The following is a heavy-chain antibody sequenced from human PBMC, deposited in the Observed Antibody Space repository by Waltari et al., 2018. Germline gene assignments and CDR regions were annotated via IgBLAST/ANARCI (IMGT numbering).Heavy chain of an antibody. CDR1: GYSISSGYY. CDR3: ATLTTVTTGFDP. CDR2: IYHSGST. Sequence: QVQLQESGPGLVKPSETLSLTCTVSGYSISSGYYWGWIRQPPGKGLEWIGSIYHSGSTYYNPSLKSRVTISVDTSKNQFSLKLSSVTAADTAVYYCATLTTVTTGFDPWGQGTLVTVSS. V-gene: IGHV4-38-2*02. D-gene: IGHD4-17*01. J-gene: IGHJ5*02.